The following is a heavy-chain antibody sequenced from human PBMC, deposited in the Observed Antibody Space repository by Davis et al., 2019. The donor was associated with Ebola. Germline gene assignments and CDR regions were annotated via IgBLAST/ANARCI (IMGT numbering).Heavy chain of an antibody. J-gene: IGHJ4*02. V-gene: IGHV3-21*01. CDR3: ARGSVGAIPHFDY. D-gene: IGHD1-26*01. Sequence: PGGSLRLSCAASGFTFSSYSMNWVRQAPGKGLEWVSSISSSSSYIYYADSVKGRFTISRDNAKNSLYLQMNSLRAEDTAVYYCARGSVGAIPHFDYWGQGTLVTVSS. CDR2: ISSSSSYI. CDR1: GFTFSSYS.